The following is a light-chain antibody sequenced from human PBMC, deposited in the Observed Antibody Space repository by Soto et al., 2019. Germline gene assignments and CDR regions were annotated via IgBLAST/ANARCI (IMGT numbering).Light chain of an antibody. Sequence: DIVMTQSPDSLAVSLGERATINCKSSQSVLYSSNNKNYLAWYQQKPGQPPKLLIYWASTREVGVPDRFSGSGSGTDFTLTISNLKAEDVAVYYCQQCYSIPQTFGGGTKVEIK. J-gene: IGKJ4*01. CDR2: WAS. CDR3: QQCYSIPQT. V-gene: IGKV4-1*01. CDR1: QSVLYSSNNKNY.